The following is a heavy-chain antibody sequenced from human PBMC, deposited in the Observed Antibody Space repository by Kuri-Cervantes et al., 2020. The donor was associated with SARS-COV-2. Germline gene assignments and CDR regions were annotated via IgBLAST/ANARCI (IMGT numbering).Heavy chain of an antibody. CDR3: ARDPNANHNNWFDP. V-gene: IGHV4-61*09. D-gene: IGHD4/OR15-4a*01. J-gene: IGHJ5*02. CDR1: GGSISSGSYY. Sequence: SETLSLTCTVSGGSISSGSYYWSWIRQPAGKGLEWIGHIYTSGSTNYSPSLKSRVTISVDTSKNQFSLKLSSVTAADTAVYYCARDPNANHNNWFDPWGQGTLVTVSS. CDR2: IYTSGST.